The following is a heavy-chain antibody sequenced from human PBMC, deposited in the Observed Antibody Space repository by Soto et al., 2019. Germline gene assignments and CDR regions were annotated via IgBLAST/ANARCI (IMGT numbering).Heavy chain of an antibody. CDR1: GGTFSSYA. V-gene: IGHV1-69*13. J-gene: IGHJ6*02. CDR2: IIPTFGTA. CDR3: ARRAGPAPYYYYYYGMDV. Sequence: SVKVSCKASGGTFSSYAISWVRQAPGQGLEWMGGIIPTFGTANYAQKFQGRVTITADESTSTAYMELSSLRSEDTAVYYCARRAGPAPYYYYYYGMDVWGQGTTVTVS.